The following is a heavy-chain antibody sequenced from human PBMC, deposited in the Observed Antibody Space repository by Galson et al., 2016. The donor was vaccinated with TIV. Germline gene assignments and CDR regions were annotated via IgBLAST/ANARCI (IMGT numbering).Heavy chain of an antibody. J-gene: IGHJ4*02. V-gene: IGHV1-18*01. CDR1: GYSFSTYG. D-gene: IGHD3-10*01. Sequence: SVKVSCKATGYSFSTYGISWVRQAPGQGLEWMGWISAYNGHTNYAEKAQGRVTLTTDTSTSTAYMEVRSLRSDDTAVYYCARDAGTLLEGRFFDYWGQGTVVTVSS. CDR2: ISAYNGHT. CDR3: ARDAGTLLEGRFFDY.